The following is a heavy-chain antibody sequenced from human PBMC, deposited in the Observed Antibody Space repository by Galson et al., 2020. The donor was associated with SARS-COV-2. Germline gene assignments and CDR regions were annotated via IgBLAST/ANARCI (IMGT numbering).Heavy chain of an antibody. CDR2: IYHSGST. CDR1: GGPISDDNYF. CDR3: ARVSDDFWSGYYTIDY. V-gene: IGHV4-39*01. J-gene: IGHJ4*02. Sequence: LSLTCTLSGGPISDDNYFWGWIRQPPGQGLEWIGSIYHSGSTFYNPSLKTRLTISIDMSKNQFSLKLSSVTAADTAVYYCARVSDDFWSGYYTIDYWGQGTLVTVSS. D-gene: IGHD3-3*01.